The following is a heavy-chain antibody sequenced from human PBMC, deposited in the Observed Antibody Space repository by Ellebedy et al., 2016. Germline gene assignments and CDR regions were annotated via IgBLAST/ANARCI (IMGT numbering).Heavy chain of an antibody. V-gene: IGHV3-74*01. CDR2: IFSDDTSA. CDR1: GLTFNIYW. CDR3: VKTFRGGSGSPYFFDY. D-gene: IGHD3-10*01. J-gene: IGHJ4*02. Sequence: GESLKISXAASGLTFNIYWMHWVRQAPGKGLEWVSRIFSDDTSANYADSVKGRFTISRVNSQNTLYLQMNSLRAEDTAIYYCVKTFRGGSGSPYFFDYWGQGTLVTVSS.